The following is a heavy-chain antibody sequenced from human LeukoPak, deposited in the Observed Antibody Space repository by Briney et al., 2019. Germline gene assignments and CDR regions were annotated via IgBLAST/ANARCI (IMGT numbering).Heavy chain of an antibody. CDR1: GVTFSSCE. D-gene: IGHD6-13*01. CDR2: ISTSGRTI. CDR3: ARADRWANDC. Sequence: PGGSLRLSCAASGVTFSSCEMNWVRQATGKVVEWLSYISTSGRTIYYANSVKGRFTISRDNAKNSLYLQMNSLRAEDTAVYYCARADRWANDCWGQGTLVTVSS. J-gene: IGHJ4*02. V-gene: IGHV3-48*03.